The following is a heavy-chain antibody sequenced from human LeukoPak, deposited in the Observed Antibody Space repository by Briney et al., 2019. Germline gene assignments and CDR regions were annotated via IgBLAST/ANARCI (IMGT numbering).Heavy chain of an antibody. J-gene: IGHJ4*02. CDR2: IYYSGST. CDR3: ARILSSDCSSTSCYPDY. CDR1: GGSISSYY. D-gene: IGHD2-2*01. V-gene: IGHV4-59*01. Sequence: PSETLSLTCTVSGGSISSYYWSWIRQPPGKGLEWIGYIYYSGSTNYNPSLKSRVTISADTPKNQFSLKLSSVTAADTAVYYCARILSSDCSSTSCYPDYWGQGTLVTVSS.